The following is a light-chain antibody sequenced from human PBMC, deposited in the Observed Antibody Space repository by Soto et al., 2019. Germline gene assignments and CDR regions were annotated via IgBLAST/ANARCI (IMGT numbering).Light chain of an antibody. V-gene: IGKV1-39*01. CDR1: QSISSY. J-gene: IGKJ1*01. CDR3: QQSSNTTWT. CDR2: AAS. Sequence: DIQMTQSPPSLSASVGDKVTITCRASQSISSYLNWYQQKHGKAPKLLIYAASSLQSGVPSRFSGSGSGTDFTLTISSLQPEDYATYYCQQSSNTTWTFGQGTKVEIK.